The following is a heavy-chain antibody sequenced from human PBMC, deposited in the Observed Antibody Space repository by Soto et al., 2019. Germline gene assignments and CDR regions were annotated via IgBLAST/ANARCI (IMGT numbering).Heavy chain of an antibody. CDR1: GGSINTFY. CDR2: IFSSGST. CDR3: AREGSYSAYNFAHGIQLWSFDF. Sequence: PSETLSLTCTVSGGSINTFYWSWVRQPAGKGLEWIGRIFSSGSTSFNPSLESRVAMSVDTSKNHFSLNLSPVTAADMAVYYCAREGSYSAYNFAHGIQLWSFDFWGQGALVTVSS. J-gene: IGHJ4*02. V-gene: IGHV4-4*07. D-gene: IGHD5-12*01.